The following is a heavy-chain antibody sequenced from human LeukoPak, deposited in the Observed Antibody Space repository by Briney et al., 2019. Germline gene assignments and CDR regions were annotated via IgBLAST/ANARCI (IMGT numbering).Heavy chain of an antibody. CDR3: AVTNRGWFHSFDP. CDR1: GGSISSSSYY. V-gene: IGHV4-39*01. J-gene: IGHJ5*02. D-gene: IGHD6-19*01. Sequence: PSETLSLTCTVSGGSISSSSYYWGWIRQPPGKGLEWIGSIYYSGSTYYNPSLKSRVTISVDTSKNQFSLKLSSVTAADTAVYYCAVTNRGWFHSFDPWGQGTLVTVSS. CDR2: IYYSGST.